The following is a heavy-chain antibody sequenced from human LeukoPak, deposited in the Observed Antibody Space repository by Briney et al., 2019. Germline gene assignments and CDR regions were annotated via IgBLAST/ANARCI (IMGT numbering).Heavy chain of an antibody. CDR1: GFTFSSCS. CDR2: ISSSSSYI. CDR3: ARDRGYYDSSGYPSYNWFDP. J-gene: IGHJ5*02. D-gene: IGHD3-22*01. V-gene: IGHV3-21*01. Sequence: GGSLRLSCAASGFTFSSCSMTWVRQAPGKGLEWVSSISSSSSYIYYADSVKGRFTISRDNAKNSLYLQMNSLRAEDTAVYYCARDRGYYDSSGYPSYNWFDPWGQGTLVTVSS.